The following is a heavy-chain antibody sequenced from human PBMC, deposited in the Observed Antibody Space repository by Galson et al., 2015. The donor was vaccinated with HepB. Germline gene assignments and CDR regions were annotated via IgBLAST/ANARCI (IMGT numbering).Heavy chain of an antibody. J-gene: IGHJ4*02. CDR1: GGSVSSGSYY. D-gene: IGHD3-10*01. V-gene: IGHV4-61*01. Sequence: SETLSLTCSVSGGSVSSGSYYWSWFRQPPGKGLEWIGYIYYTGTTNYNPSLKSRVTISVDTSKNQFSLKLSSVTAADTAVYYCARALYYGSGSYYPSGIDYWGQGTLVTVSS. CDR2: IYYTGTT. CDR3: ARALYYGSGSYYPSGIDY.